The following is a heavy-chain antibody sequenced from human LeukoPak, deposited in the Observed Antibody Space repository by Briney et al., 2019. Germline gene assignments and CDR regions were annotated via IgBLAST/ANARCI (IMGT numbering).Heavy chain of an antibody. CDR2: ISSSSSYI. CDR3: ARGSHGSSWTAPFDY. V-gene: IGHV3-21*01. Sequence: PGGSLRLSCAASGFTFSSYSMNWVRQAPGKGLEWVSSISSSSSYIYYADSVKGRFTISRDNAKNSLYLQMNSLRAEDTAVYYCARGSHGSSWTAPFDYWGQGTLVTVSS. J-gene: IGHJ4*02. D-gene: IGHD6-13*01. CDR1: GFTFSSYS.